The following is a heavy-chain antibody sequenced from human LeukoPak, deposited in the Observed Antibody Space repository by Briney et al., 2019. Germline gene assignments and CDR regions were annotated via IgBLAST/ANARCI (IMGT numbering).Heavy chain of an antibody. V-gene: IGHV1-69*05. D-gene: IGHD3-3*01. Sequence: SVKVSCKASGGTFSSYAISWVRQAPGQGLEWMGRIIPIFGTANYAQKFRGRVTITTDESTSTAYMELSSLRSEDTAVYYCAITGGDFWSGYYYIDYWGQGTLVTVSS. CDR3: AITGGDFWSGYYYIDY. CDR2: IIPIFGTA. J-gene: IGHJ4*02. CDR1: GGTFSSYA.